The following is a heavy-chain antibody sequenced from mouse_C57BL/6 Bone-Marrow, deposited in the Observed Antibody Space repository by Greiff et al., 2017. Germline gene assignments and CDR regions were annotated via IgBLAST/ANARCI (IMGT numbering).Heavy chain of an antibody. CDR3: ARDFYWYFDV. CDR1: GYTFTSYW. CDR2: IYTGGGST. V-gene: IGHV1-55*01. J-gene: IGHJ1*03. Sequence: VQLLQPGAEFVKPGASVKISCAASGYTFTSYWITWVHQRPGQGLEWVGDIYTGGGSTNYNEKVKSRATLTVDTANSTAYMQLSSLTSEDSAVYYCARDFYWYFDVWGTGTTVTVSS.